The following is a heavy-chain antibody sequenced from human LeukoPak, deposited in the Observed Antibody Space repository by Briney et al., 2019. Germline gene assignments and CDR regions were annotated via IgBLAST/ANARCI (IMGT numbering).Heavy chain of an antibody. V-gene: IGHV3-23*01. CDR2: ISGSGGST. CDR1: GFTFSSYN. CDR3: AKDRWKGSGWYSGTDY. D-gene: IGHD6-19*01. J-gene: IGHJ4*02. Sequence: GGSLRLSCAASGFTFSSYNMNWVRQAPGKGLEWVSAISGSGGSTYYADSVKGRFTISRDNSKNTLYLQMNSLRAEDTAVYYCAKDRWKGSGWYSGTDYWGQGTLVTVSS.